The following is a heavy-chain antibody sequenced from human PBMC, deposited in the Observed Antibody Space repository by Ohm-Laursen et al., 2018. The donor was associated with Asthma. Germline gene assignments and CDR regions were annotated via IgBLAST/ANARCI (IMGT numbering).Heavy chain of an antibody. V-gene: IGHV3-7*05. J-gene: IGHJ5*02. CDR2: INENGGEK. Sequence: GSLRLSCSASGFTFNKSWMSWVRQAPGKGLEWVAHINENGGEKFYVDSVKGRVTISRDNAKNSLYLQMNILRADDTAVYYCGRVYSSSWDPRGQGTLVTVSS. CDR1: GFTFNKSW. CDR3: GRVYSSSWDP. D-gene: IGHD6-13*01.